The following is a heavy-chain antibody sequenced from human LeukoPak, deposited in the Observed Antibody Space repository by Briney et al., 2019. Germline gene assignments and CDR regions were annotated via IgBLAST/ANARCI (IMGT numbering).Heavy chain of an antibody. J-gene: IGHJ4*02. V-gene: IGHV1-69-2*01. CDR1: GYTFTDYY. CDR3: ARDRLVIEYSSGWYPH. CDR2: VDPEDGET. Sequence: GASVKVSCKASGYTFTDYYMHWVQQAPGKGLEWMGRVDPEDGETIYAEKFQGRVTITADTSTDTAYMELRSLRSDDTAVYYCARDRLVIEYSSGWYPHWGQGTLVTVSS. D-gene: IGHD6-19*01.